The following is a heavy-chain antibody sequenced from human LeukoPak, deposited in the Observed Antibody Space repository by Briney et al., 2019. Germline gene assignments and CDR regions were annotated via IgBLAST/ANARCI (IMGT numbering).Heavy chain of an antibody. D-gene: IGHD3-3*01. J-gene: IGHJ4*02. Sequence: GGSLRLSCAASGFTFSSYGMHWARQAPGKGLEWVAVIWYDGSNKYYADSVKGRFTISRDDSKNTLYLQMNSLRAEDTAVYYCARASITIFGVAKDWGQGTLVTVSS. V-gene: IGHV3-33*01. CDR3: ARASITIFGVAKD. CDR1: GFTFSSYG. CDR2: IWYDGSNK.